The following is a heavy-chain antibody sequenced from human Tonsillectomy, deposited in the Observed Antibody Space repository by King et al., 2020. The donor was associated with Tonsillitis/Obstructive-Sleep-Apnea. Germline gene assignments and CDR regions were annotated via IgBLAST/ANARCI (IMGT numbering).Heavy chain of an antibody. Sequence: VQLVESGGGLVKPGGSLRLSCAASGFTFSNAWMHWVRQAPGKGLEWVGRIKSKTDVGTTDYAAPVKGRFTISRDDSKNTLYLQMNSLKTEDTAVYYCNTDLHYYDSSGKFDYWGQGALVTVSS. CDR1: GFTFSNAW. V-gene: IGHV3-15*07. CDR2: IKSKTDVGTT. D-gene: IGHD3-22*01. J-gene: IGHJ4*02. CDR3: NTDLHYYDSSGKFDY.